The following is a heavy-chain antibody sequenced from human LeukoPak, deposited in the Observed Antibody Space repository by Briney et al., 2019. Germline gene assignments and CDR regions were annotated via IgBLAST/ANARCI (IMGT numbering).Heavy chain of an antibody. Sequence: GGSLRLSCEASGFTFANAWMIWVRQAPGKGPEWVGRIKSKRDGGAIDYAAPVKGRFTISRDDSQNTVYLQMNSLKTGDTGVYYCTTALNFDILTDVYQPIAASDVWGQGTLVTVSS. V-gene: IGHV3-15*01. D-gene: IGHD3-9*01. J-gene: IGHJ3*01. CDR1: GFTFANAW. CDR2: IKSKRDGGAI. CDR3: TTALNFDILTDVYQPIAASDV.